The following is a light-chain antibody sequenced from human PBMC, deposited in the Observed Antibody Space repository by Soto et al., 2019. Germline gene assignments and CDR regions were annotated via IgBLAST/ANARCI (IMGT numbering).Light chain of an antibody. Sequence: EIVMTQSPATLSVSPGARATLSCRASQSVGSNLAWYQQTPGQAPRLLIYGASTRATGLPARFSGSESGADYTLTNSSRQSEEVAVYYCQQYNNWPRTFGQGTKVE. J-gene: IGKJ1*01. V-gene: IGKV3-15*01. CDR2: GAS. CDR1: QSVGSN. CDR3: QQYNNWPRT.